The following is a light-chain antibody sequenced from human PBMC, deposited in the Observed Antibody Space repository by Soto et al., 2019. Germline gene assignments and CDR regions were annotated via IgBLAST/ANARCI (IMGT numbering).Light chain of an antibody. CDR2: KAS. V-gene: IGKV1-5*03. J-gene: IGKJ1*01. CDR3: QHYNSYSEA. CDR1: QTISSW. Sequence: VGDRVTITCRASQTISSWLAWYQQKPGKAPKLLIYKASTLKSGVPSRFSGSGSGTEFTLTISSLQPDDFATYYCQHYNSYSEAFGQGTKV.